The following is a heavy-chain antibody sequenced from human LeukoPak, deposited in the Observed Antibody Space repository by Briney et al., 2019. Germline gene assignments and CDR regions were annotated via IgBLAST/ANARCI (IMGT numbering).Heavy chain of an antibody. V-gene: IGHV3-23*01. J-gene: IGHJ4*02. D-gene: IGHD3-9*01. CDR1: GFTFSSHA. Sequence: PGGSRTLSWAASGFTFSSHAMSWVRQAPGDGLEWVSGISGIGGSTYSADSVKGRFTVSTDNRKNMLYLQMNSLRAEDTAVYYCAHLGYDILTGYYNWGQGTLGFVSS. CDR2: ISGIGGST. CDR3: AHLGYDILTGYYN.